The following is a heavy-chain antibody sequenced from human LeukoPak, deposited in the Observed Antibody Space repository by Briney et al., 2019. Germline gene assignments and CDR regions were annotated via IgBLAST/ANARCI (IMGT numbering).Heavy chain of an antibody. CDR3: AKDFLGSSRAFDI. Sequence: GGSLRLSCAASGFTFSSYGMHWVRQAPGKGLEWVAVISYDGCNKYFADSVKGRFTISRDNSKNTLYLQMNSLRAEDTAVYYCAKDFLGSSRAFDIWGQGTMVTVSS. CDR2: ISYDGCNK. J-gene: IGHJ3*02. V-gene: IGHV3-30*18. D-gene: IGHD2-2*01. CDR1: GFTFSSYG.